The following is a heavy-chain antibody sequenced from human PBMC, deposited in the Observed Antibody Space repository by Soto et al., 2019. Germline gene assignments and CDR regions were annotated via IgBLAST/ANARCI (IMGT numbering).Heavy chain of an antibody. J-gene: IGHJ6*02. CDR2: IIPVFAST. V-gene: IGHV1-69*12. CDR1: GGNFQTYA. CDR3: AGVRTGGHCSGSTSPLFYYGTDV. Sequence: QVQLEQSGAEVKQPGSSVKVSCKASGGNFQTYAFTWVRQAPGQGLEWMGGIIPVFASTTSAQKFQGRVTLTGDQSTNSVSMALSSLRSEDTALSYSAGVRTGGHCSGSTSPLFYYGTDVCGQGTAVTVSS. D-gene: IGHD3-10*02.